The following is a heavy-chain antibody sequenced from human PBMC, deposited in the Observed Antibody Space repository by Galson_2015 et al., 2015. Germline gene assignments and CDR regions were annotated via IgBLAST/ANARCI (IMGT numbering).Heavy chain of an antibody. Sequence: CAASGFPFSNVWMSWVRQGPGKGLEWVGRIKSRADGGATDYAAPVKGRFTISRHNSKNTLYLQMNSLKTEDTAVYYCTTDPLMTSVTPLDYWGQGSLVTVSS. D-gene: IGHD4-17*01. J-gene: IGHJ4*02. CDR2: IKSRADGGAT. CDR3: TTDPLMTSVTPLDY. CDR1: GFPFSNVW. V-gene: IGHV3-15*01.